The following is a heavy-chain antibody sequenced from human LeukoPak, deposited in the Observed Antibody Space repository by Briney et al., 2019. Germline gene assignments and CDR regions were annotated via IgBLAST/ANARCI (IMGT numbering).Heavy chain of an antibody. CDR3: ASEINWGSGAFDV. J-gene: IGHJ3*01. D-gene: IGHD7-27*01. CDR2: INGDGGEK. Sequence: GGSLRLSCVASGFMFSVYWMTWVREAPGKGGGRVANINGDGGEKHYVDSLKGRFTSSRDTAKNSLYLQMNSLSAEDTAVYYCASEINWGSGAFDVWGQGTMVTVSS. CDR1: GFMFSVYW. V-gene: IGHV3-7*01.